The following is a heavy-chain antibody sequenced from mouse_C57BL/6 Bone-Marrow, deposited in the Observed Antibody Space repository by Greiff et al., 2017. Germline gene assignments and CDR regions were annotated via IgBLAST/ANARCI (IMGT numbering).Heavy chain of an antibody. J-gene: IGHJ4*01. Sequence: QVQLQQPGAELVMPGASVKLSCKASGYTFTSYWMHWVKQRPGQGLEWIGEIDPSDSYTNYNQKFKGKSTLTVDKSPSTAYMQLSSLTSEDSAVYYCARGGDYAMDYWGQGTSVTVSS. CDR1: GYTFTSYW. V-gene: IGHV1-69*01. CDR2: IDPSDSYT. CDR3: ARGGDYAMDY.